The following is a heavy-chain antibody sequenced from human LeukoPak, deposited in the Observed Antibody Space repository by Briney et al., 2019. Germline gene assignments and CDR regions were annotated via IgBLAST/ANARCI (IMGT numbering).Heavy chain of an antibody. J-gene: IGHJ4*02. CDR1: GGSFSGYY. V-gene: IGHV4-34*01. Sequence: SETLSLTCAVYGGSFSGYYWTWIRQPPGKGLEWIGEINHSGITNYNPSLKSRVTISIDTSKSLFSLKLNSVTAADTAVYYCSRGLSDVYWGQGTLVTVSS. CDR2: INHSGIT. CDR3: SRGLSDVY.